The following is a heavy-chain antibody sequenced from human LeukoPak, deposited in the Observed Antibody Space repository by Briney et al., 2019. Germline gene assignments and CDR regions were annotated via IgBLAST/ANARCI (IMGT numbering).Heavy chain of an antibody. V-gene: IGHV3-74*01. Sequence: PGGSLRLSCTASGFSFSGHWMHWARQLPGKGLVWVSRISPTGSTTSYADSVKGRFTVSRDNAKNTLYLQVNNLRAEDTAVYYCARDRDGYNYWGQGTLVTVSS. J-gene: IGHJ4*02. CDR1: GFSFSGHW. CDR2: ISPTGSTT. D-gene: IGHD5-24*01. CDR3: ARDRDGYNY.